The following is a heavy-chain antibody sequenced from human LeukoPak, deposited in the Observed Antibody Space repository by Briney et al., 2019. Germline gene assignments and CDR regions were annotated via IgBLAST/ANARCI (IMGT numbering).Heavy chain of an antibody. J-gene: IGHJ4*02. CDR3: ARAAPPPSGVYYGLGSFDY. CDR2: ISSSGSTI. CDR1: GFTFSNYE. V-gene: IGHV3-48*03. Sequence: PGGSLRLSCAASGFTFSNYEMNWVRQAPGKGLEWVSYISSSGSTIYYADSVKGRFTISRDNAKNSLYLQLNSLRAEDTAVYYCARAAPPPSGVYYGLGSFDYWGQGTLVTVSS. D-gene: IGHD3-10*01.